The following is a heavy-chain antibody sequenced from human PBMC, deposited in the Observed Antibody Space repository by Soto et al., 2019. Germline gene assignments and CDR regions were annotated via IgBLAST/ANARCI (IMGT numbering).Heavy chain of an antibody. CDR2: INPNSGGT. CDR1: GYTFTGYY. CDR3: ARASGYCSSTSCDGSGGNYYYYGMDV. D-gene: IGHD2-2*03. J-gene: IGHJ6*02. V-gene: IGHV1-2*04. Sequence: ASVKVSCKASGYTFTGYYMHWVRQAPGQGLEWMGWINPNSGGTNYAQKFQGWVTMTRDTSISTAYMELSRLRSDDTAVYYCARASGYCSSTSCDGSGGNYYYYGMDVWGQGTTVTVSS.